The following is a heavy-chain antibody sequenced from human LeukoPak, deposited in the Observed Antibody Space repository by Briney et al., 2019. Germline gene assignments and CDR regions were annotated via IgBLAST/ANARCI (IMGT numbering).Heavy chain of an antibody. V-gene: IGHV3-7*01. D-gene: IGHD4-17*01. Sequence: GGSLGLSCAASGFTFTRYWMSWVRQAPGRGLEWVANIKQDGSETHYVDSVKGRFTISRDNARNLVYLQMNSLRDDDTAVYYCARDGDYIMPPFDYWGQGILVTVSS. J-gene: IGHJ4*02. CDR1: GFTFTRYW. CDR3: ARDGDYIMPPFDY. CDR2: IKQDGSET.